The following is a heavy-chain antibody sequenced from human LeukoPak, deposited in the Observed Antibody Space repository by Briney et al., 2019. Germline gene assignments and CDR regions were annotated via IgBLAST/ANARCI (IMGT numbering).Heavy chain of an antibody. D-gene: IGHD6-19*01. Sequence: ASVKVSCKASGYTFTGYYMHWVRQAPGQALEWMGWINPNSRGTNYAQKFQGRVTMTRDTSISTAYMELSRLRSDGTAVYYCARALPVLSSGWFVYFDHWGEGTLVTVSS. V-gene: IGHV1-2*02. CDR2: INPNSRGT. J-gene: IGHJ4*02. CDR3: ARALPVLSSGWFVYFDH. CDR1: GYTFTGYY.